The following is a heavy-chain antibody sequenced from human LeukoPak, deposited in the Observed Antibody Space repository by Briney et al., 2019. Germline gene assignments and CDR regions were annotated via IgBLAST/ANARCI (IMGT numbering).Heavy chain of an antibody. V-gene: IGHV3-23*01. CDR1: GFSYSSYA. CDR3: AKEGVYNYGYLDS. CDR2: ISGSGDT. J-gene: IGHJ4*02. D-gene: IGHD5-18*01. Sequence: PGGSLRLSCAVSGFSYSSYARSWVRQAPGKGLEGVSTISGSGDTYYVDSVKGRFTISRDNSKNTLYLQMDSLRAEDTAVYYCAKEGVYNYGYLDSWGQGTLFTVSS.